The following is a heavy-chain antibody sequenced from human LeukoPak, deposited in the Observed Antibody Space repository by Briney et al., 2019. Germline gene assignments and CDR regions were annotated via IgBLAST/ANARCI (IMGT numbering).Heavy chain of an antibody. CDR2: IYYSGST. V-gene: IGHV4-59*08. Sequence: SETLSLTCTVSGGSISSYYWSWIRQPAGKGLEWIGYIYYSGSTNYNPSLKSRVTISVDTSKNQFSLKLSSVTAADTAVYYCARSSGWSTVDYWGQGTLVTVSS. CDR1: GGSISSYY. D-gene: IGHD6-19*01. J-gene: IGHJ4*02. CDR3: ARSSGWSTVDY.